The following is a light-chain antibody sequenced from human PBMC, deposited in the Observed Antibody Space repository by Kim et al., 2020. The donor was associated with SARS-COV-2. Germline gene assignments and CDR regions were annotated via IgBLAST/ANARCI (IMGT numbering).Light chain of an antibody. CDR3: QVWDRRDDRM. Sequence: VGPGGTAWLTCGQNNIETQSVFRYQQKPGQAPVLVIYYDTDRPSGIPERFSGSNSGNTATLTISRVEAGDEADYYCQVWDRRDDRMFGGGTQLTVL. J-gene: IGLJ3*02. CDR2: YDT. V-gene: IGLV3-21*04. CDR1: NIETQS.